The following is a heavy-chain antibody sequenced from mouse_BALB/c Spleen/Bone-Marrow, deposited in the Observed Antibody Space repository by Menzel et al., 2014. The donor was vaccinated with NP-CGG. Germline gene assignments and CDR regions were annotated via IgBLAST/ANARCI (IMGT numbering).Heavy chain of an antibody. J-gene: IGHJ2*01. D-gene: IGHD1-1*01. CDR3: ARGTVDYFDY. V-gene: IGHV1-26*01. Sequence: VQLQQSGPELVKPGASMKISCKASGYSFTGYTMNWVKQSHGKSLEWIGLINPYNGGTSYNQKFKGKATLTVDKSSSTAYMELLSLTSEDSAVYYCARGTVDYFDYWGQGTTLTVSS. CDR2: INPYNGGT. CDR1: GYSFTGYT.